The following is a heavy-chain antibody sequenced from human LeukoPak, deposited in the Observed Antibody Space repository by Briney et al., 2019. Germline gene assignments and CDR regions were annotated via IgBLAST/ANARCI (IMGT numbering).Heavy chain of an antibody. CDR1: GFNFSSYA. Sequence: GGSLRLSCAASGFNFSSYAMSWVRQAPGKGLEWVSAITGNGVNTYYADSVKGRFTISRDNSKNTLYLQMNSLRAEDTAVYYCAKDRDGYAEGFDYWGQGTLVTVSS. CDR3: AKDRDGYAEGFDY. V-gene: IGHV3-23*01. D-gene: IGHD5-24*01. CDR2: ITGNGVNT. J-gene: IGHJ4*02.